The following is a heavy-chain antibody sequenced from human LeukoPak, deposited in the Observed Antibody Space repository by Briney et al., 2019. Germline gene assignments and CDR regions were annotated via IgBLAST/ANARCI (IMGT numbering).Heavy chain of an antibody. J-gene: IGHJ6*02. Sequence: ASVKVSCKASGGTFSSYTISWVRQAPGQGLEWMGGIIPIVGTANYAQKFQGRVTITADESTSTAYMELSSLRSEDTAVYYCARTMGRNYYYYGMDVWGQGTTVTVSS. CDR3: ARTMGRNYYYYGMDV. V-gene: IGHV1-69*13. CDR2: IIPIVGTA. D-gene: IGHD3-10*01. CDR1: GGTFSSYT.